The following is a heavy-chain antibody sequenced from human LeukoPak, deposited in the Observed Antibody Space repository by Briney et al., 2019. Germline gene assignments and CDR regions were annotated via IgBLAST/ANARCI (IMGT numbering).Heavy chain of an antibody. CDR2: INHSGST. Sequence: PSETLSLTCAVYGGSFSGYYWSWIRQPPGKGLEWIGEINHSGSTNYNPSLKSRVTISINTSKNQFSLKLSSVTAADTAVYYCARRNGQDIVATFRRRYYXXYWXXXTLXTVSS. CDR1: GGSFSGYY. J-gene: IGHJ4*01. D-gene: IGHD5-12*01. CDR3: ARRNGQDIVATFRRRYYXXY. V-gene: IGHV4-34*01.